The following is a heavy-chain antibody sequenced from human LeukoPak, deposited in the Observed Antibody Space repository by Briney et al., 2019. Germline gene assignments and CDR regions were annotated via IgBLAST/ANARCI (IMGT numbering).Heavy chain of an antibody. CDR1: GFTFSSYG. J-gene: IGHJ4*02. CDR3: ARDLGAARDY. Sequence: QAGGSLRLSCAASGFTFSSYGMHWVRQAPGKGLEWVAFIRYDGSNKYYADSVKGRFTISRDNSKNTLYVQMSSLRAEDTAVYYCARDLGAARDYWGQGTLVTVSS. D-gene: IGHD6-6*01. CDR2: IRYDGSNK. V-gene: IGHV3-30*02.